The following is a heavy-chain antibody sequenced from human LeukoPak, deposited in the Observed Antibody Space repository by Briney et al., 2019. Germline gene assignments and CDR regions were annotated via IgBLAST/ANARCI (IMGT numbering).Heavy chain of an antibody. CDR3: AKDGYYYHSSGYYYYLDY. D-gene: IGHD3-22*01. CDR1: GFTFSSYA. J-gene: IGHJ4*02. CDR2: SSGSGGST. Sequence: GGSLRLSCAASGFTFSSYAMSWVRQAPGKGLEWVSTSSGSGGSTSYADSVKGRFTISRDNSKNTLYLQMNSLRAEDTAVYYCAKDGYYYHSSGYYYYLDYWGQGTLVTVSS. V-gene: IGHV3-23*01.